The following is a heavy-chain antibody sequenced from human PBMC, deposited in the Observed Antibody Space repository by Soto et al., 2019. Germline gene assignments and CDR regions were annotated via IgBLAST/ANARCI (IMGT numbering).Heavy chain of an antibody. V-gene: IGHV1-3*01. Sequence: ASVKVSCKASGYTFTSYAMHWVRQAPGQRLEWMGWINAGNGNTKYSQKFQGRVTITADKSTSTAYMELSRLRSEDTAVYYCARFRGSHGMDVWGQGTTVTVSS. CDR3: ARFRGSHGMDV. J-gene: IGHJ6*02. CDR1: GYTFTSYA. CDR2: INAGNGNT. D-gene: IGHD3-10*01.